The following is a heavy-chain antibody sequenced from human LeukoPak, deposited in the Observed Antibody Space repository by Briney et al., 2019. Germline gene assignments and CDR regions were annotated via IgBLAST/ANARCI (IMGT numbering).Heavy chain of an antibody. CDR2: IYTSGST. CDR3: ARTEEGGSPYCSGGSCYLRPAPHFDY. Sequence: PSETLSLTCTVSGGSISSSSYYWGWIRQPPGKGLEWIGRIYTSGSTNYNPSLKSRVTMSVDTSKNQFSLKLSSVTAADTAVYYCARTEEGGSPYCSGGSCYLRPAPHFDYWGQGILVTVSS. V-gene: IGHV4-39*07. D-gene: IGHD2-15*01. J-gene: IGHJ4*02. CDR1: GGSISSSSYY.